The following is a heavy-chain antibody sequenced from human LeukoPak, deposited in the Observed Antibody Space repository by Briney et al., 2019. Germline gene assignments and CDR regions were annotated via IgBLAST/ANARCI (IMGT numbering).Heavy chain of an antibody. CDR1: GFTFSSYG. CDR3: AKDQESSGWDY. CDR2: ISYDGSNK. V-gene: IGHV3-30*18. J-gene: IGHJ4*02. D-gene: IGHD6-19*01. Sequence: GRSLRLSCAASGFTFSSYGMHWVRQAPGKGLEWVAVISYDGSNKYYADSVKGRFAIPRDNSKNTLYLQMNSLRAEDTAVYYCAKDQESSGWDYWGQGTLVTVSS.